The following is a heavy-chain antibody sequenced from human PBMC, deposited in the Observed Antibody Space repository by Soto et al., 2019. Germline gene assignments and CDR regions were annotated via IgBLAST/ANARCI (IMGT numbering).Heavy chain of an antibody. Sequence: SETLSLTCIVSGDSISSSSSYWGWIRQSPGKGLEWIGTIYYSGSTYYNSSLKSRVTISADTSKNQFSLKLSSVTAADTAVYYCARGNGWTPYNWFDPWGQGSLVTVSS. J-gene: IGHJ5*02. CDR3: ARGNGWTPYNWFDP. CDR2: IYYSGST. CDR1: GDSISSSSSY. V-gene: IGHV4-39*01. D-gene: IGHD6-19*01.